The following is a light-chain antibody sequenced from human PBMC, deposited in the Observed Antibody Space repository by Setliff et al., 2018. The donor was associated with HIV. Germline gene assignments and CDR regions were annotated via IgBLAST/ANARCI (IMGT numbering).Light chain of an antibody. J-gene: IGLJ1*01. CDR2: DVT. CDR1: SSDVGLYNF. CDR3: SSFRTSRKFV. V-gene: IGLV2-14*01. Sequence: QSVLTQPASVSGSPGQSITISCTGTSSDVGLYNFVSWYQQHPGKVPKLIIYDVTNRPSGISHRFSGAKSGNTASLTISGLQADDEADYYCSSFRTSRKFVFGTVTK.